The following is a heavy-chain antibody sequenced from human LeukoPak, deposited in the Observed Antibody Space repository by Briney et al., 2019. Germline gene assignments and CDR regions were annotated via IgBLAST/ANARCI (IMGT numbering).Heavy chain of an antibody. V-gene: IGHV4-59*01. Sequence: SETLSLTCSVSDGSINSYYWNWIRRPPGKGLEWIGYIYYNGNTNYSPSLKSRVTMSVDTSKNLFSLKLSSVTAADTAVYYCARVRPYYYDSSGRNDAFDIWGQGTMVTVSS. CDR1: DGSINSYY. CDR3: ARVRPYYYDSSGRNDAFDI. D-gene: IGHD3-22*01. CDR2: IYYNGNT. J-gene: IGHJ3*02.